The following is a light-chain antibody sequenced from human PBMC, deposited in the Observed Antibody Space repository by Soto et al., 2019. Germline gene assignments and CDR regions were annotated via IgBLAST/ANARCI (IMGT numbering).Light chain of an antibody. CDR2: ATS. CDR3: QQYDNKPPIT. Sequence: IVMTQSPATLSVSPGERAPLSCRASPSVSPTFAWSQQKPGQAPRLLIYATSTRATGIPDRFTGSGSGTEFTLTISSLQSEDFAVYHCQQYDNKPPITFGQGTRLEIK. V-gene: IGKV3-15*01. CDR1: PSVSPT. J-gene: IGKJ5*01.